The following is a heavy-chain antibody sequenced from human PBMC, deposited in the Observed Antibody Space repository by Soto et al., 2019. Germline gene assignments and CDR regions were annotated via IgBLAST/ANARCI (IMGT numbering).Heavy chain of an antibody. CDR3: VRDVYTYVLGY. J-gene: IGHJ4*02. CDR1: GFTFTTDY. D-gene: IGHD3-10*02. V-gene: IGHV1-46*01. CDR2: VNPSGGGI. Sequence: QVQLVQSGAEVKKPGASVKLSCKASGFTFTTDYFHWVGQAPGQGLEWMGIVNPSGGGISYAQKFQGRVTMTRDTSTSTVYMELSSLRSEDTAVYYCVRDVYTYVLGYWGQGTLVTVSS.